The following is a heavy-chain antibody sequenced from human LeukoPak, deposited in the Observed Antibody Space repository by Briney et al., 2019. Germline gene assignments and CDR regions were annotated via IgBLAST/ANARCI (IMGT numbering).Heavy chain of an antibody. J-gene: IGHJ4*02. CDR2: ISGGTT. CDR1: GFTFGDYL. CDR3: SRGSGWLSVY. D-gene: IGHD6-19*01. Sequence: GGSLRLSCTASGFTFGDYLMSWLRQAPGKGLEWIGFISGGTTEYAASVKGRFTISRGDSTSIAYLQMNSLTTEDTAVYYCSRGSGWLSVYWGQGTLVTVSS. V-gene: IGHV3-49*03.